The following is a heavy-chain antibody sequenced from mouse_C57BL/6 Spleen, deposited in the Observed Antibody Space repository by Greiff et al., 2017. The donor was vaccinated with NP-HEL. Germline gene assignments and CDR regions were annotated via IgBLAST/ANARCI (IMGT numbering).Heavy chain of an antibody. Sequence: VQLQQSGAELVMPGASVKLSCKASGYTFTSYWMHWVKQRPGQGLEWIGEIDPSDSYTNYNQKFKGKSTLTVDKSSSTAYMQLSSLTSEDSAVYYCARSNYIPYYFDYWGQGTTLTVSS. CDR3: ARSNYIPYYFDY. J-gene: IGHJ2*01. V-gene: IGHV1-69*01. CDR2: IDPSDSYT. CDR1: GYTFTSYW. D-gene: IGHD2-12*01.